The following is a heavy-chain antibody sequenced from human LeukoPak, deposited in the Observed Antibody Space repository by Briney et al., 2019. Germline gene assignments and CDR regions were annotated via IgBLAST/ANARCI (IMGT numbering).Heavy chain of an antibody. CDR2: INPSGGST. V-gene: IGHV1-46*01. CDR1: GYTFTSYG. J-gene: IGHJ4*02. Sequence: ASVKVSCKASGYTFTSYGISWVRQAPGQGLEWMGIINPSGGSTSYAQKFQGRVTMTRDMSTSTVYMELSSLRSEDTAVYYCARDGPSGSYYYGYWGQGTLVTVSS. D-gene: IGHD1-26*01. CDR3: ARDGPSGSYYYGY.